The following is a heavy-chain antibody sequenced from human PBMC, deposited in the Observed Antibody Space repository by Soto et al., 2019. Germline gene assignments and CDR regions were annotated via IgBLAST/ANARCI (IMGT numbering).Heavy chain of an antibody. CDR1: GFSFSTNS. D-gene: IGHD4-17*01. CDR2: ISNEAERI. CDR3: AKDLRAPVA. Sequence: GGSLRLSCTASGFSFSTNSMAWVRQAPGKGLEWVSSISNEAERIFYADSVKGRFTFSRDDSKNTLYLQMNSLRADDTAVYYCAKDLRAPVAWGQGTLVTVSS. J-gene: IGHJ4*02. V-gene: IGHV3-23*01.